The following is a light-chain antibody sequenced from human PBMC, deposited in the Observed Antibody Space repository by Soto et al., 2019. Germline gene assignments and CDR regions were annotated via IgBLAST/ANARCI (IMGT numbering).Light chain of an antibody. Sequence: EIVMTQSPATLSVSPGERATLSCRASPSVSGNLAWYQQKPGQAPRLLIYGASTRATGIPARFSGSGSGTEFTLTISSLQSEDFAVYDCQQYNNWPPAFGQGTKVEIK. CDR1: PSVSGN. J-gene: IGKJ1*01. CDR2: GAS. V-gene: IGKV3D-15*01. CDR3: QQYNNWPPA.